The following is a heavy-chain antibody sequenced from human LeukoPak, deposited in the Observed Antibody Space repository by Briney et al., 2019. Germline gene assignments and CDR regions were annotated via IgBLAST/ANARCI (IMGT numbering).Heavy chain of an antibody. D-gene: IGHD3-9*01. CDR2: IIPIFGTA. Sequence: SVKVSCKASGGTFSSYAISWVRQAPGQGLEWMGGIIPIFGTANYAQMFQGRVTMTRDTSISTVYMELSSLTSEDTAVYYCARGVDAGLDFWGQGTLVTVSS. V-gene: IGHV1-69*05. CDR1: GGTFSSYA. CDR3: ARGVDAGLDF. J-gene: IGHJ4*02.